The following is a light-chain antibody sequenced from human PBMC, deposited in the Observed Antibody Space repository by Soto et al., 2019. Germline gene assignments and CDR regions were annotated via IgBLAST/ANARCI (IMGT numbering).Light chain of an antibody. CDR3: SSKSPDF. Sequence: QSVLTQPASVSGSPGQSITISCTGTSSGIRDYNYVSWYQQLPGNAPKLIMYEVSNRPSGISNRFSGSKSGNTASLTISGLKDEAEADYYCSSKSPDFFGTGTKVTV. J-gene: IGLJ1*01. V-gene: IGLV2-14*01. CDR1: SSGIRDYNY. CDR2: EVS.